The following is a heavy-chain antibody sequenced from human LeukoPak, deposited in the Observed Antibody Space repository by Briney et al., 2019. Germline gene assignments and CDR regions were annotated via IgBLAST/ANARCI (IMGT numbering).Heavy chain of an antibody. J-gene: IGHJ4*02. V-gene: IGHV1-2*06. Sequence: ASVKVSCKASGYTFTSYYMHWVRQAPGQGLEWMGRINPNSGGTNYAQKFQGRVTVTRDTSISTAYMELTGLTSDDTAVYYCARDMVSGGSYSTRFDYWGQGTLVTVSS. D-gene: IGHD1-26*01. CDR3: ARDMVSGGSYSTRFDY. CDR1: GYTFTSYY. CDR2: INPNSGGT.